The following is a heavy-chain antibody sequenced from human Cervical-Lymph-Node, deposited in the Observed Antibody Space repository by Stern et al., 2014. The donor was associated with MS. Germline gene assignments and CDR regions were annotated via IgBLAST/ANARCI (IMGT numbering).Heavy chain of an antibody. Sequence: EMQLVESGGGLVQPGGSLRLSCAASGFTFSSYSMHWVRQAPGKGLEWGSYSSSSSRIIDYAASVKGRFTIARDNAKNSLYLQMNSLRDKDTAVYYCARVGGFQTGWYIWGQGTLVTVSS. V-gene: IGHV3-48*02. J-gene: IGHJ4*02. CDR3: ARVGGFQTGWYI. CDR2: SSSSSRII. CDR1: GFTFSSYS. D-gene: IGHD6-19*01.